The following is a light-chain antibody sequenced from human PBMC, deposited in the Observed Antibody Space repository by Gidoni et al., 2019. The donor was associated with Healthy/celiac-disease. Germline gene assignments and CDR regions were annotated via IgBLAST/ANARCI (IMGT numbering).Light chain of an antibody. CDR3: QHYNHWPIT. V-gene: IGKV3-15*01. CDR2: GPS. Sequence: ELVMTHSPATLAVSPGESATLSCRASQSGSSYLAWYQKKPGQAPRLSIYGPSTRATAIPATVSGSGSGIEFTPTTSSLQSEVFAVSFCQHYNHWPITFGPGTRLEIK. J-gene: IGKJ5*01. CDR1: QSGSSY.